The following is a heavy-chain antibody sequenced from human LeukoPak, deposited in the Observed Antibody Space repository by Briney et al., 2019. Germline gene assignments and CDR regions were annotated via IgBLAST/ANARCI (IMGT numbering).Heavy chain of an antibody. Sequence: GGSLRLSCAASGFTVNSNYMNWVRQAPGKGLEWVSVIYIGGSTYYADSVKGRFTISRDNSKNTLYLQMNSLRAEDTAVYYCARDRRIAAAGPWDAFDIWGQGTMVTVSS. J-gene: IGHJ3*02. V-gene: IGHV3-66*01. CDR2: IYIGGST. CDR3: ARDRRIAAAGPWDAFDI. D-gene: IGHD6-13*01. CDR1: GFTVNSNY.